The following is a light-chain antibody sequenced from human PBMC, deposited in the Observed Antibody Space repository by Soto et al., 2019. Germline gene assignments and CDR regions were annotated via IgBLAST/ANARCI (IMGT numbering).Light chain of an antibody. CDR3: QQRSDWGIT. Sequence: EIVLTQSPATLSVSPGERATLSCRASQSISRSLAWYQQKPGQAPRLLISDASNRATGVPARFSGSGSGTDFTLTISSLEPEDFAVYYCQQRSDWGITFAQGTRLEI. V-gene: IGKV3-11*01. J-gene: IGKJ5*01. CDR2: DAS. CDR1: QSISRS.